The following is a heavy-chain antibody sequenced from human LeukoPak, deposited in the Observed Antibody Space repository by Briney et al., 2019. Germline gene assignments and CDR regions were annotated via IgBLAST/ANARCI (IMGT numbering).Heavy chain of an antibody. V-gene: IGHV3-43*02. CDR2: ISGDGGST. J-gene: IGHJ4*02. D-gene: IGHD3-10*01. CDR3: AKDMWRFGELDYDY. CDR1: GFPFSSYG. Sequence: GGSLRLSCAASGFPFSSYGMHWVRQAPGKGLEWVSLISGDGGSTYYADSVKGRFTISRDNSKNSLYLQMNSLRTEDTALYYCAKDMWRFGELDYDYWGQGTLVTVSS.